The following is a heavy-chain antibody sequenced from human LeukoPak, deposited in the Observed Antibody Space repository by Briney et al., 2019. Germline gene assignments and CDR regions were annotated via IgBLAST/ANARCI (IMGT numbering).Heavy chain of an antibody. D-gene: IGHD3-16*01. Sequence: GGSLRLSCAASGFTFSSYAMSWVRQAPGKGLEWVSAISGSGGSTYYADSVKGRFTISRDNSKNTLYLQMNSLRAEDTAVYYRKFGGVTATFFDYWGQGTLVTVSS. J-gene: IGHJ4*02. CDR2: ISGSGGST. V-gene: IGHV3-23*01. CDR3: KFGGVTATFFDY. CDR1: GFTFSSYA.